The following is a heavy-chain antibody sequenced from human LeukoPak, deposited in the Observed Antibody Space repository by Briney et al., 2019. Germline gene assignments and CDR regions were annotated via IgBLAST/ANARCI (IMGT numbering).Heavy chain of an antibody. CDR1: GFTFSSYE. V-gene: IGHV3-48*03. CDR3: ARVIAAPAHYYYYYMDV. D-gene: IGHD6-6*01. J-gene: IGHJ6*03. Sequence: GGSLRLSCAASGFTFSSYEMNWVRQAPGKGLEWVSYISSSGSTIYYADSVKGRFTISRDNAKNSLYLQMNSLRAEDTAVYYCARVIAAPAHYYYYYMDVWGKGTTVTVSS. CDR2: ISSSGSTI.